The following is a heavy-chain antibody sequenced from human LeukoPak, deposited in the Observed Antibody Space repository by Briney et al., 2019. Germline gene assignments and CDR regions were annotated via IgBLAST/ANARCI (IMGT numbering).Heavy chain of an antibody. D-gene: IGHD4-11*01. CDR1: GGSISSYY. J-gene: IGHJ5*02. V-gene: IGHV4-59*08. Sequence: SETLSLTCTVSGGSISSYYWSWIRQPPGKGLEWIGYIYYSGSTNYNPSLKSRVTISVDTSKNQFSLKLTSVTAADTALYYCARHLRGDYSNSWFDPWGQGTLVTVSS. CDR3: ARHLRGDYSNSWFDP. CDR2: IYYSGST.